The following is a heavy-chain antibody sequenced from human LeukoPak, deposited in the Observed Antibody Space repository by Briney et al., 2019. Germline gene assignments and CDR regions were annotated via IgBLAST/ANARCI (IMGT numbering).Heavy chain of an antibody. V-gene: IGHV4-4*07. Sequence: SETLSLTCTVSGGSISSFYWSWFRQPAGEGLEWIGRIYSSGCPNYNPSLKSRLTMSVDTSKNQFSLGLSSVTAADTAVYYCARVLGWAGFDYWGQGTLVTVSS. CDR2: IYSSGCP. CDR3: ARVLGWAGFDY. D-gene: IGHD6-19*01. CDR1: GGSISSFY. J-gene: IGHJ4*02.